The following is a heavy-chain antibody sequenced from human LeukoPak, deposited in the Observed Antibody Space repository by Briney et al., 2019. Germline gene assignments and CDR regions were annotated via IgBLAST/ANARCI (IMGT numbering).Heavy chain of an antibody. Sequence: GGSLRLSCAASGFTFSSYAMSWVRQAPGKGLEWVSAISGSGGSIYYADSVKGRFTISRDNSKNTLYLQMNSLRAEDTAVYYCASNIVVVPAAISDRDDYWGQGTLVTVSS. V-gene: IGHV3-23*01. CDR3: ASNIVVVPAAISDRDDY. CDR2: ISGSGGSI. CDR1: GFTFSSYA. J-gene: IGHJ4*02. D-gene: IGHD2-2*01.